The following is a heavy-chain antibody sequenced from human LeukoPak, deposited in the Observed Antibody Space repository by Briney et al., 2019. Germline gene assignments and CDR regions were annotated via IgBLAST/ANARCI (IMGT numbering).Heavy chain of an antibody. D-gene: IGHD3-22*01. CDR1: GFTFSSYA. CDR2: ISYDGSNK. Sequence: PGGSLRLSCAASGFTFSSYAMHWVRQAPGKGLEWVAVISYDGSNKYYADSVKGRFTISRDNSKNTLYLQMNSLRAEDTAVYYCARTLVVVMYYGMDVWGQGTTVTASS. J-gene: IGHJ6*02. CDR3: ARTLVVVMYYGMDV. V-gene: IGHV3-30-3*01.